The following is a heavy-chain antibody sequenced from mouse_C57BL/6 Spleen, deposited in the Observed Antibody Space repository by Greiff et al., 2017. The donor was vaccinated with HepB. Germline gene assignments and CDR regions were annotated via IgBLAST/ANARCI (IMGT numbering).Heavy chain of an antibody. CDR1: GFTFSDYG. CDR2: ISSGSSTI. V-gene: IGHV5-17*01. D-gene: IGHD1-1*01. CDR3: ARPPYYYGSSLAY. Sequence: EVKVVESGGGLVKPGGSLKLSCAASGFTFSDYGMHWVRQAPEKGLEWVAYISSGSSTIYYADTVKGRFTISRDNAKNTLFLQMTSLRSEDTAMYYCARPPYYYGSSLAYWGQGTLVTVSA. J-gene: IGHJ3*01.